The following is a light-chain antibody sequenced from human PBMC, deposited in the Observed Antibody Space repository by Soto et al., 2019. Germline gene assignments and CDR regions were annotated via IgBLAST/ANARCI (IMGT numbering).Light chain of an antibody. J-gene: IGKJ5*01. V-gene: IGKV3-15*01. CDR2: GAS. CDR1: QSIGSN. Sequence: EIVMTQSPATLSVSPGERATLSCRASQSIGSNLAWYQQKPGQAPRLLIYGASTRATGIPDRFSGSGSGTEFTLTISSLQSEDFAVYYCQQYDIWPPITFGQGTRLDI. CDR3: QQYDIWPPIT.